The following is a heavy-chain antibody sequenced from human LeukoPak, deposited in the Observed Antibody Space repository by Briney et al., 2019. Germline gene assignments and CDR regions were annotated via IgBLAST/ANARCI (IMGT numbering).Heavy chain of an antibody. J-gene: IGHJ4*02. CDR2: INSDGSST. V-gene: IGHV3-74*01. CDR1: GFTFSRDW. CDR3: ARVPYYDSGSYYNV. D-gene: IGHD3-10*01. Sequence: GGSLRLSCAASGFTFSRDWMHWVRQTPGRGLVWVSRINSDGSSTSYADSVKGRFTISRDNAKNTLYLQMNSLRAEDTALYYCARVPYYDSGSYYNVWGQGTLVTVSS.